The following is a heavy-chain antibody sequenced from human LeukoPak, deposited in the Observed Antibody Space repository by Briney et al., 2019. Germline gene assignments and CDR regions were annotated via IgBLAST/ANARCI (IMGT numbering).Heavy chain of an antibody. D-gene: IGHD3-22*01. CDR2: INPNSGGT. Sequence: EATVKVSCKASGYTFTGYYMHWVRQAPGQGLEWMGCINPNSGGTNYAQKIQGRVTMTRDTSISTAYMELSRLRSDDTAVYYCARGYYDSSGYYDYFDYWGQGTLVTVSS. J-gene: IGHJ4*02. CDR1: GYTFTGYY. V-gene: IGHV1-2*02. CDR3: ARGYYDSSGYYDYFDY.